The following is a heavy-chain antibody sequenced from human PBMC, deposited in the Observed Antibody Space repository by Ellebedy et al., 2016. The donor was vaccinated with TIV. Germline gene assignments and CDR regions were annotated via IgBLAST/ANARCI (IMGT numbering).Heavy chain of an antibody. J-gene: IGHJ4*01. Sequence: GGSLRLSXTASGLTFSDATIHWVRQASGQGLEWVGRIRGKVNSYATYAAAVKGRFTISRDDSKNTAYLQMNSLKTEDTAVYYCTRHVDIYWNDGYEYWGQGTLVTVSS. D-gene: IGHD1-1*01. CDR1: GLTFSDAT. CDR2: IRGKVNSYAT. CDR3: TRHVDIYWNDGYEY. V-gene: IGHV3-73*01.